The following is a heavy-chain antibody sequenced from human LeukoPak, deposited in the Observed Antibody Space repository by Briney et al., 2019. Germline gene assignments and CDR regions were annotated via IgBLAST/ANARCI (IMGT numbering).Heavy chain of an antibody. CDR3: AKDEYYYDSSGNFFYPIVYDAFDT. Sequence: GSMSLCGAASGFTFSSYGLQVGRQAPGKGLEWVAVIWYDGSNKFYADSVKGRFIISRDNSKNTLYLQMNSLRAEDTALYYCAKDEYYYDSSGNFFYPIVYDAFDTGCRGKLVTVSS. CDR2: IWYDGSNK. D-gene: IGHD3-22*01. CDR1: GFTFSSYG. V-gene: IGHV3-33*06. J-gene: IGHJ3*02.